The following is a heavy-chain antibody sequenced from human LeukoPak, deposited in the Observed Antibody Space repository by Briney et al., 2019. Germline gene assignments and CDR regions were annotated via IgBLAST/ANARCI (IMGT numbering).Heavy chain of an antibody. CDR2: ISTTGTT. Sequence: KPSETLSLTCTVSGGSMTSHYWSWIRQPAGKGLEWIGRISTTGTTNYNPSLKGRVTMSVDTSKNQLSLKLTSVTATDTAIYYCARGMYSSTWYPTDYWGQGTLVTVSS. D-gene: IGHD6-13*01. J-gene: IGHJ4*02. CDR3: ARGMYSSTWYPTDY. CDR1: GGSMTSHY. V-gene: IGHV4-4*07.